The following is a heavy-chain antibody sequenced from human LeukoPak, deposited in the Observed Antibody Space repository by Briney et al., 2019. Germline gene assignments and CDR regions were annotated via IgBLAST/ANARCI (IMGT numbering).Heavy chain of an antibody. CDR3: ARDGGYCSGGSCWDV. CDR1: VFTFRDYY. Sequence: GGSLRLSCAASVFTFRDYYMSWIRQTPGKGLEWVSYLCSSGSTIYYADSVRGRFTISRDNAKNSLYLQMNSLRAEGTAVYYCARDGGYCSGGSCWDVWGQGTTVTVSS. D-gene: IGHD2-15*01. CDR2: LCSSGSTI. V-gene: IGHV3-11*01. J-gene: IGHJ6*02.